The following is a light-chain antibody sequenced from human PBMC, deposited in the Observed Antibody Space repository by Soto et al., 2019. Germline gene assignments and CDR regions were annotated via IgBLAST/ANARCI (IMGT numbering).Light chain of an antibody. Sequence: EIVFTQSPGTLYFSPGESATLSCRASQSGSTSYLAWYQQRPGQAPTLLIYGASNRATGIPDRFSGSGSGTDFTLTISRLEPEDFAAYYCQQHVTSPYAFGQGSKLE. J-gene: IGKJ2*01. V-gene: IGKV3-20*01. CDR1: QSGSTSY. CDR2: GAS. CDR3: QQHVTSPYA.